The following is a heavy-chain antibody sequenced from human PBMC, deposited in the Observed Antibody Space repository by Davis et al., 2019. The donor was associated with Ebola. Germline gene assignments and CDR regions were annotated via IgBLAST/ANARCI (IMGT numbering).Heavy chain of an antibody. V-gene: IGHV4-34*01. J-gene: IGHJ4*02. Sequence: MPSETLSLTCAVYGGSLSGYYWSWIRQPPGKGLEWIGEVNDSGSTNYNPSLKSRVIMSSDTSKNQFSLKLSSVTAADTAVYYWARGRRNLIYWGQGTLVTVSS. CDR3: ARGRRNLIY. CDR2: VNDSGST. D-gene: IGHD3-9*01. CDR1: GGSLSGYY.